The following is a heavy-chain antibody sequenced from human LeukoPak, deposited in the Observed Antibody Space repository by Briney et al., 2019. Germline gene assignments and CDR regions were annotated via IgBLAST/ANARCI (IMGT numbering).Heavy chain of an antibody. CDR2: IDPKSGGT. J-gene: IGHJ3*02. CDR1: GDTFPGNY. V-gene: IGHV1-2*02. Sequence: ASVKVSCKPSGDTFPGNYMHSVRQAPGQGREWMGLIDPKSGGTHSAQKLQGRVTMTRDTSINTAYMELSGLTSDDTAVYYCARDQGVPGPGCAYDIWGQGTMVTVSP. D-gene: IGHD3-10*02. CDR3: ARDQGVPGPGCAYDI.